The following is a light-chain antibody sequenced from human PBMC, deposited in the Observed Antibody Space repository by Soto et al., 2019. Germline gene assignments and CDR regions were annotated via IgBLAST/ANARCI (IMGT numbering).Light chain of an antibody. Sequence: EIVMTQSPATLSVSPGERATLSCRASQSVSSNLAWYQQKPGQAPRLLIYGASTRATGIPARFSGSGSGTEFTLTISSLQSEDIAVYYCQQYNIWPKFGLGTRLEIK. CDR3: QQYNIWPK. V-gene: IGKV3-15*01. J-gene: IGKJ5*01. CDR1: QSVSSN. CDR2: GAS.